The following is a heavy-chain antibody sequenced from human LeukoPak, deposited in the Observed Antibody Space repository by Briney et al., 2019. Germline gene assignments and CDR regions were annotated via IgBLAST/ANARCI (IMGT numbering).Heavy chain of an antibody. CDR3: APMTTVTG. V-gene: IGHV3-30-3*01. D-gene: IGHD4-17*01. Sequence: GGSLRLSCAASGFTFSSYAMNWVRQAPGKGLEWVAVISYDGSNKYYADSVKGRFTISRDNSKNTLYLQMNSLRAEDTAVYYCAPMTTVTGWGQGTLVTVSS. J-gene: IGHJ4*02. CDR1: GFTFSSYA. CDR2: ISYDGSNK.